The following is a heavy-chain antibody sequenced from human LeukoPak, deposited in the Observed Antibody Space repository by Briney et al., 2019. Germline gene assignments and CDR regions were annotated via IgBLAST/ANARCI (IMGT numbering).Heavy chain of an antibody. J-gene: IGHJ4*02. CDR3: ARERTTIVSGTTIGAH. CDR1: GFTFSSYE. Sequence: GGSLRLSCSASGFTFSSYEMNWVRQAPGKGLEWISCITGSGDTIYYADSVKGRFTISRDNAKNSLFLQMNSLTADDTAVYYCARERTTIVSGTTIGAHWGQGTLVTVSS. CDR2: ITGSGDTI. V-gene: IGHV3-48*03. D-gene: IGHD2/OR15-2a*01.